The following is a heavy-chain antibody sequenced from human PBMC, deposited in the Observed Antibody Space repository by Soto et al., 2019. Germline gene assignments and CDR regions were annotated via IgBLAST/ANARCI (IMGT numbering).Heavy chain of an antibody. V-gene: IGHV3-48*02. CDR3: ARAYPVVVVAAGALGAFDI. CDR2: ISSSSSTI. D-gene: IGHD2-15*01. Sequence: GGSLRLSCAASGFTFSSYSMNWVRQAPGKGLEWVSYISSSSSTIYYADSVNGRFTISRDNDKNSLYLQMNSLRDEDTAVYYCARAYPVVVVAAGALGAFDIWGQGTMVTV. CDR1: GFTFSSYS. J-gene: IGHJ3*02.